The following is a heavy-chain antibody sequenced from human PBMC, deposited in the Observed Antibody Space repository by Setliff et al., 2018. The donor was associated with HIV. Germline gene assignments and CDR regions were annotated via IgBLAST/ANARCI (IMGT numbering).Heavy chain of an antibody. V-gene: IGHV4-38-2*01. CDR1: GYSIRDNFF. Sequence: SETLSLTCAVSGYSIRDNFFWGCVRQPPGKGLEWIGSIFYTGTTYYNPSLKSRVTLSLDTSKNQFSLELTSVTAADTAVYYCARHDCGGDCSINWFDPWGQGTLVTVSS. D-gene: IGHD2-21*02. CDR2: IFYTGTT. J-gene: IGHJ5*02. CDR3: ARHDCGGDCSINWFDP.